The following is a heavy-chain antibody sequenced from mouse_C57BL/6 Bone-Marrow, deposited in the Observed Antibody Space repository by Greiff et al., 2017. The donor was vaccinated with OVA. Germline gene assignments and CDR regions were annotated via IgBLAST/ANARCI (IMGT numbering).Heavy chain of an antibody. CDR3: AINRYYAMDY. Sequence: QVQLQQSGAELVKPGASVKVSCKASGYSFTSYWMHWVKQRPGQGLEWIGRIHPSDSDTNYNQKFKGKATLTVDKSSSTADMLLSSLTSEDSEVYYCAINRYYAMDYWGQGTSVTVSS. CDR2: IHPSDSDT. V-gene: IGHV1-74*01. CDR1: GYSFTSYW. J-gene: IGHJ4*01.